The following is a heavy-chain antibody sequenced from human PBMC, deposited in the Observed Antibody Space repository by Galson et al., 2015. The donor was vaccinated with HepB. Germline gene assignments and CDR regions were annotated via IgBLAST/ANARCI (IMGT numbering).Heavy chain of an antibody. J-gene: IGHJ5*02. V-gene: IGHV3-30-3*01. Sequence: SLRLSCAASGLTFSSYAMHRVRQAPGKGLEWVAVISYDGSNKYYADSVKGRFTISRDNSKNTLYLQMNSLRAEDTAVYYCARDKFYESRGSGRWFVPLGPGTLVTVSS. D-gene: IGHD3-22*01. CDR3: ARDKFYESRGSGRWFVP. CDR1: GLTFSSYA. CDR2: ISYDGSNK.